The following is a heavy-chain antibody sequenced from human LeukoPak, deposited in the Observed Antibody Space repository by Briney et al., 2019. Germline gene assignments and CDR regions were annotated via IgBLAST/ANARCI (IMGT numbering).Heavy chain of an antibody. D-gene: IGHD6-13*01. CDR3: AKDSFSSSWFNWFDP. V-gene: IGHV3-9*01. CDR2: ISWNSGSI. Sequence: GGSLRLSCAASGFTFDDYAMHWVRQAPGKGLEWVSGISWNSGSIGYADSVKGRFTISRDNAKNSLYLQMNSLRAEDTALYYCAKDSFSSSWFNWFDPWGQGTLVTVSS. J-gene: IGHJ5*02. CDR1: GFTFDDYA.